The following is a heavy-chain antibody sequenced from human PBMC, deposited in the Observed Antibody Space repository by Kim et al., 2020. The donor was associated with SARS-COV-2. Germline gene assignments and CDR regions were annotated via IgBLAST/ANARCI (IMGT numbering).Heavy chain of an antibody. J-gene: IGHJ1*01. CDR1: GFTFSSYA. CDR2: ISYDGRNK. Sequence: GGSLRLSCAASGFTFSSYAMHWVRQAPGKGLEWVAAISYDGRNKYYADSVRGRFTISRDNSKNTLYLQMNSLRAEDTAVYYCATSVAGTKYFQHWGQGTLVTVSS. CDR3: ATSVAGTKYFQH. V-gene: IGHV3-30*04. D-gene: IGHD6-19*01.